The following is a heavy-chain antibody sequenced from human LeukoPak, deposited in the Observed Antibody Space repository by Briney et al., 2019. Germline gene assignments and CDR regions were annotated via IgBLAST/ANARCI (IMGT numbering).Heavy chain of an antibody. Sequence: GGSLRLSCAASGFTFSDYYMSWVRQAPGKGLEWVSYISSSGGYTTYADSVKGRFTISRDNAKNSLYLQMNSLRAEDTAVYYCARARASGCLNQYYFDYWGQGTLVTVSS. CDR2: ISSSGGYT. CDR3: ARARASGCLNQYYFDY. CDR1: GFTFSDYY. V-gene: IGHV3-11*06. J-gene: IGHJ4*02. D-gene: IGHD1-14*01.